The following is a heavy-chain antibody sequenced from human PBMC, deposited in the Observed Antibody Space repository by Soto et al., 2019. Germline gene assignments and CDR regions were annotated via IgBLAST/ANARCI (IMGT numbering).Heavy chain of an antibody. J-gene: IGHJ5*02. Sequence: LRLSCAASGFTVSSNYMSWVRQAPGKGLEWIGYIYYSGSTYYNPSLKSRVTISVDTSKNQFSLKLSSVTAADTAVYYCARDYYGSGSYYSRENWFDPWGQGTLVTVSS. CDR2: IYYSGST. CDR1: GFTVSSNY. V-gene: IGHV4-31*02. CDR3: ARDYYGSGSYYSRENWFDP. D-gene: IGHD3-10*01.